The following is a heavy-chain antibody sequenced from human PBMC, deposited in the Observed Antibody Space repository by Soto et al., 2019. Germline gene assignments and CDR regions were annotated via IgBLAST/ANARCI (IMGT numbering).Heavy chain of an antibody. CDR2: IYYSGST. CDR3: EAYDFWSAQGY. CDR1: GGSISSYY. Sequence: SETLSLTCTVSGGSISSYYWSWIRQPPGKGLEWIGYIYYSGSTNYNPSLKSRVTISVDTSKNQFSLKLSSVTAADTAVYYCEAYDFWSAQGYWGQGTLVTVSS. J-gene: IGHJ4*02. D-gene: IGHD3-3*01. V-gene: IGHV4-59*01.